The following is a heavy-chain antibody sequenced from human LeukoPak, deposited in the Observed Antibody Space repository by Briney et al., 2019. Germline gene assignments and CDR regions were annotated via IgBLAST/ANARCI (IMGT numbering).Heavy chain of an antibody. V-gene: IGHV4-39*01. J-gene: IGHJ4*02. CDR3: TRRSRLWKHEITGDHDS. Sequence: SETLSLTCNLSGDYISTTNYYWAWIRQPPGGGLEWIACIFSGGKTYYNPSLKSRFIISMDTSRKQISVRLTSVNATDTDLYYCTRRSRLWKHEITGDHDSWGQGTLVTVSS. D-gene: IGHD2-8*02. CDR1: GDYISTTNYY. CDR2: IFSGGKT.